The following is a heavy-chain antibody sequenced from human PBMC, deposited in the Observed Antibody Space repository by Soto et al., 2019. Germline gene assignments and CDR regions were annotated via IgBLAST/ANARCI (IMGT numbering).Heavy chain of an antibody. CDR2: ISYDGSNK. J-gene: IGHJ2*01. D-gene: IGHD3-3*01. CDR1: GFTFSSYG. CDR3: ARDPSDFWSGSNWYFDL. Sequence: SGGSLRLSCAASGFTFSSYGMHWVRQAPGKGLEWVSVISYDGSNKYYADSVKGRFTISRDNSKNTLYLQMNSLRAEDTAVFYCARDPSDFWSGSNWYFDLWGRGTLVTVSS. V-gene: IGHV3-30*03.